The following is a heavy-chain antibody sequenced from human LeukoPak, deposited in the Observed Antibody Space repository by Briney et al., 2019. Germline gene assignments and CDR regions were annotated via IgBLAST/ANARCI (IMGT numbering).Heavy chain of an antibody. D-gene: IGHD5-18*01. CDR3: ARVRLELWSRTYTVDY. CDR2: INHSGST. CDR1: GGSFSGYY. Sequence: ASETLSLTCAVYGGSFSGYYWSWIRQPPGKGLEWIGEINHSGSTNYNPSLKSRVTISVDTSKNQFSLKLSSVTAADTAVYYCARVRLELWSRTYTVDYWGQGTLVTVSS. J-gene: IGHJ4*02. V-gene: IGHV4-34*01.